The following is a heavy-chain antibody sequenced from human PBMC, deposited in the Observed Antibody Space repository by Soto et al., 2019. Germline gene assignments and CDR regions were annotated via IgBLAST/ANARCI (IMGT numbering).Heavy chain of an antibody. Sequence: HPGGSLRLSCAASGFTFSSYAMSWVRQAPGKGLEWVSAISGSGGSTYYADSVKGRFTISRDNSKNTLYLQMNSLRAEDTAVYYCAKDLGSTTVTTDWFDPWGQGTLVTVSS. CDR1: GFTFSSYA. V-gene: IGHV3-23*01. D-gene: IGHD4-17*01. CDR3: AKDLGSTTVTTDWFDP. J-gene: IGHJ5*02. CDR2: ISGSGGST.